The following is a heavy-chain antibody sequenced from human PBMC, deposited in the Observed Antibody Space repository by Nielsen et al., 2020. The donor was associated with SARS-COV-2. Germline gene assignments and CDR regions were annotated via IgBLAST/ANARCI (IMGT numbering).Heavy chain of an antibody. Sequence: SQTLSLTCALSGDRVSSYSSAWNWIRQSPSRGLEWLGRTYYRSSKWYNDYAVSVKSRVTITPDTSKNRFSLQLNSVTPEDTAIYYCARTTEVTPRGMDVWGQGTTVTVSS. CDR2: TYYRSSKWYN. CDR3: ARTTEVTPRGMDV. J-gene: IGHJ6*02. V-gene: IGHV6-1*01. D-gene: IGHD4-23*01. CDR1: GDRVSSYSSA.